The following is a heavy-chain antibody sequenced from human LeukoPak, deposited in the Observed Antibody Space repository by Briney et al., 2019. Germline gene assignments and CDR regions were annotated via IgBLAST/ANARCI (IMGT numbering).Heavy chain of an antibody. CDR3: ARVAVQMASWFDP. V-gene: IGHV1-2*02. CDR2: INPNSGDT. J-gene: IGHJ5*02. Sequence: ASVTVSCKASGYTFTVYHMHWVRQAPGQGLEWMGWINPNSGDTNYAQKFQGRVTMTRDTSISTAYVELSRLRTDDTAVYYCARVAVQMASWFDPWGQGTLVTVSS. D-gene: IGHD1-1*01. CDR1: GYTFTVYH.